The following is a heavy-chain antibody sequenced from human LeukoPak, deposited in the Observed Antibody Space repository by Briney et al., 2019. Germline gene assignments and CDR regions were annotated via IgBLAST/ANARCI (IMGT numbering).Heavy chain of an antibody. V-gene: IGHV1-2*02. D-gene: IGHD2-2*01. CDR2: INPNSGGT. CDR1: GYTFTGYY. CDR3: ARVQPVPATAGYFDY. Sequence: GASVKVSCKASGYTFTGYYMHWVRQAPGQGLEWMGWINPNSGGTNYAQKFQGRVTMTRDTSISTAYMELSRLRSDDTAVYYCARVQPVPATAGYFDYWGQGTLVTVSS. J-gene: IGHJ4*02.